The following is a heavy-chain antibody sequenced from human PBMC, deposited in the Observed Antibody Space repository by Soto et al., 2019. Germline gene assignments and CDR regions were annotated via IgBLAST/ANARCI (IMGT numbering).Heavy chain of an antibody. Sequence: GRSLRLSCAASGFTFSSYSMHWVRQAPGKGLEWVAVISYDGSNKYYADSVKGRFTISRDNSKNTLYLQMNSLRAEDTAVYYCAKVVGSGPYPYYYGMDVCGQGTTVTXSS. CDR3: AKVVGSGPYPYYYGMDV. J-gene: IGHJ6*02. CDR1: GFTFSSYS. D-gene: IGHD1-26*01. V-gene: IGHV3-30*18. CDR2: ISYDGSNK.